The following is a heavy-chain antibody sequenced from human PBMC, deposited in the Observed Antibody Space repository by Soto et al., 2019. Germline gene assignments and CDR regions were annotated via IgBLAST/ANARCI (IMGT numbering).Heavy chain of an antibody. J-gene: IGHJ4*02. Sequence: QITLEETGPTLVKPTQTLTLTCTFSGFSLTTGRVGVGWIRQPPGKALEWLAVIHWNDDNHYSPSLKSRLTLTKDTSKSQVVLTLTNMDPVDTATYYCTHRLVGSGQGYWGQGTLVTVSS. V-gene: IGHV2-5*01. CDR1: GFSLTTGRVG. CDR2: IHWNDDN. D-gene: IGHD2-15*01. CDR3: THRLVGSGQGY.